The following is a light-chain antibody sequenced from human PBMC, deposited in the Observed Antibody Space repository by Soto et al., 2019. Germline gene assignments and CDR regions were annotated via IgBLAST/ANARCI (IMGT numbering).Light chain of an antibody. J-gene: IGLJ2*01. CDR3: QTWGNAIYVV. Sequence: QSVLTQSPSASASLGASVKLTCTLSSGHSNYAIAWHQQQTEKGPRYLMKLNSDGSHSKGDGIPDRFSGSSSGAERYLTISSLQSEDEADYYCQTWGNAIYVVFGGGTKLTVL. CDR2: LNSDGSH. CDR1: SGHSNYA. V-gene: IGLV4-69*01.